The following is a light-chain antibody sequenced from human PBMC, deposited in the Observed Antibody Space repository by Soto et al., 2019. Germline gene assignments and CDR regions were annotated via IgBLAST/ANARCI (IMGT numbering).Light chain of an antibody. Sequence: QSALTQPPSASGSPGQSVTISCTGTSSDIGASNYVCWYRQHPGKAPKLMISEVSKRPSGVPDRFSGSKSGNTASLSVSGLQAEDEADYYCSSSAGTNKMVFGGGTKLTVL. CDR3: SSSAGTNKMV. CDR1: SSDIGASNY. J-gene: IGLJ2*01. V-gene: IGLV2-8*01. CDR2: EVS.